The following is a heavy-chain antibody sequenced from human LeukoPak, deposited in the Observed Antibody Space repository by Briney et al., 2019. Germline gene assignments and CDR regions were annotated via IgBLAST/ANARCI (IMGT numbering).Heavy chain of an antibody. V-gene: IGHV1-18*01. D-gene: IGHD2-15*01. CDR3: ARDPPRIVVVVAATNYYGMDV. CDR2: ISAYNGNT. J-gene: IGHJ6*02. Sequence: ASVKVSCKASGYTLTSYGISWVRQAPGPGLEWMGWISAYNGNTKYAQKLQGRVTMTTDTSTSTAYMELRSLRSDDTAVYYCARDPPRIVVVVAATNYYGMDVWGQGTTVTVSS. CDR1: GYTLTSYG.